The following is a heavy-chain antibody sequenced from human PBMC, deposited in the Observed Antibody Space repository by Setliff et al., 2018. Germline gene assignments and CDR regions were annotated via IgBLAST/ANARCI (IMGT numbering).Heavy chain of an antibody. V-gene: IGHV4-59*13. D-gene: IGHD3-10*01. Sequence: TSETLSLTCTVSGGSMTSYYWSWIRQSPWKGLEWIGYVHYSGDSNYNPSLKSRVTMSVDTSKNQFSLNLRSVTAADTAVYYCARQPSSGSYYNPRPYYFDYCGQGTLVTVSS. CDR3: ARQPSSGSYYNPRPYYFDY. CDR2: VHYSGDS. CDR1: GGSMTSYY. J-gene: IGHJ4*02.